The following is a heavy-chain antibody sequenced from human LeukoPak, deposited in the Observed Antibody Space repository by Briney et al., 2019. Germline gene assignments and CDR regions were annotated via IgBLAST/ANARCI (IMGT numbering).Heavy chain of an antibody. CDR1: GGSISSGGYY. J-gene: IGHJ3*02. CDR3: ARVLNASGSGYRSLNAFDI. D-gene: IGHD3-22*01. V-gene: IGHV4-31*01. Sequence: PSETLSLTCTVSGGSISSGGYYWRWIRQHPGKGLEWIGYIYYSGSTYHNPSLKSPVTISVDTSKNQFSLKLSSVTAADTAVYYCARVLNASGSGYRSLNAFDIWGQGTMVTVSS. CDR2: IYYSGST.